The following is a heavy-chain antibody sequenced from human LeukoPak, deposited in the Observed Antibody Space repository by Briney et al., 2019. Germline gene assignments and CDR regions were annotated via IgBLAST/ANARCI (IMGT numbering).Heavy chain of an antibody. CDR2: IYYSGST. CDR3: AIRGYSSGWYEFDY. CDR1: GGSISSYY. D-gene: IGHD6-19*01. Sequence: SETLSLTCTVSGGSISSYYWSWIRQPPGKGLEWIGYIYYSGSTNYNPSLKSRVTLSVDTSKNQFSLKLSAVTAADTAVYYWAIRGYSSGWYEFDYWGQGTLVTVSS. J-gene: IGHJ4*02. V-gene: IGHV4-59*08.